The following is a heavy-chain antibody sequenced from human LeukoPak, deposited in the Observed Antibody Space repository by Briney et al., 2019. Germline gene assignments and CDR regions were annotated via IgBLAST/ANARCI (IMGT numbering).Heavy chain of an antibody. CDR3: ARGLLLRLNWFDP. Sequence: ASVKVSCKASGYTFTGYYMRWVRQAPGQGLEWMGWINPNSGGTNYAQKFQGRVTMTRDTSISTAYMELSRLRSDDTAVYYCARGLLLRLNWFDPWGQGTLATVSS. J-gene: IGHJ5*02. CDR2: INPNSGGT. V-gene: IGHV1-2*02. D-gene: IGHD3-3*01. CDR1: GYTFTGYY.